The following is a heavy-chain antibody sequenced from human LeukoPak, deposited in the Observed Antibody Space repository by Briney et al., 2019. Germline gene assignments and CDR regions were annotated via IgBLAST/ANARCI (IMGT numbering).Heavy chain of an antibody. CDR1: GGSISSSHW. J-gene: IGHJ4*02. CDR3: ARGVLSSSTSFYYFDY. V-gene: IGHV4-4*02. CDR2: IYHSGST. Sequence: PSETLSLTCAVSGGSISSSHWYSWVRQPPGRGLEWIGEIYHSGSTNYNPSLKSRVTISVDTSKNQFSLKLSSVTAADTAVYYCARGVLSSSTSFYYFDYWGQGTLVTVSS. D-gene: IGHD2-2*01.